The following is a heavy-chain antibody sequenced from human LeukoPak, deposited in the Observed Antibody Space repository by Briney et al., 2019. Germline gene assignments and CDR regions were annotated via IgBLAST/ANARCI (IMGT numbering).Heavy chain of an antibody. D-gene: IGHD2-15*01. J-gene: IGHJ4*02. CDR1: GFTFSSYS. V-gene: IGHV3-21*01. CDR2: ISSSSSYI. CDR3: ARVFLGHCSGGSCSN. Sequence: GGSLRLSCAASGFTFSSYSMNWVRQAPGKGLEWVSSISSSSSYIYYADSVKGRFTISRDNAKNSLHLQMNSLRAEDTAVYYCARVFLGHCSGGSCSNWGQGTLVTVSS.